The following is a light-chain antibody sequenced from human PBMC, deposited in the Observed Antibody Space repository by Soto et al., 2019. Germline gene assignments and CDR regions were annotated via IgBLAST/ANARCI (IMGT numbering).Light chain of an antibody. Sequence: EIVLTQSPGTLSLSLGERATLSCRASQSVSSDYVAWYRQKPGQVPTVLIYRASTRATGIPDRFSGSGSGTDFTLTISRVEHEDFAVYYCQQYGSSPLTFGGGTKVDIK. CDR3: QQYGSSPLT. J-gene: IGKJ4*01. V-gene: IGKV3-20*01. CDR1: QSVSSDY. CDR2: RAS.